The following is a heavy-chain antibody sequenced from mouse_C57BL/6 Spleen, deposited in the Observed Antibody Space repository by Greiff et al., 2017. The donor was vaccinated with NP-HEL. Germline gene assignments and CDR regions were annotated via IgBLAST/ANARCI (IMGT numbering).Heavy chain of an antibody. Sequence: EVKLMESEGGLVQPGSSMKLSCTASGFTFSDYYMAWVRQVPEKGLEWVANINYDGSSTYYLDSLKSRFIISRDNAKNILYLQMSSLKSEDTATYYCAREGATVVADWYFDVWGTGTTVTVSS. CDR1: GFTFSDYY. J-gene: IGHJ1*03. D-gene: IGHD1-1*01. CDR2: INYDGSST. CDR3: AREGATVVADWYFDV. V-gene: IGHV5-16*01.